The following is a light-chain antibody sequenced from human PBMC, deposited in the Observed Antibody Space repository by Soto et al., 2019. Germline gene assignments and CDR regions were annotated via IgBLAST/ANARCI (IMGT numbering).Light chain of an antibody. CDR2: EVT. CDR3: SSYMATTTVAV. V-gene: IGLV2-14*01. J-gene: IGLJ3*02. Sequence: QSALTQPASVSGSPGQSITISCTGASGDIAVYNFVSWYQHRPGKAPKLMIYEVTNRPSGVSIRFSGSKSGDTASLTISDLQAEDEADYYCSSYMATTTVAVFGGGTKVTVL. CDR1: SGDIAVYNF.